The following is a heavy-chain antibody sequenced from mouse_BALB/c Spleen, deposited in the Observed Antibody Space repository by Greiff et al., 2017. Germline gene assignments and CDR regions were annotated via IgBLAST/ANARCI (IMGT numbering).Heavy chain of an antibody. CDR2: IYPSDSYT. V-gene: IGHV1-69*02. CDR1: GYTFTSYW. J-gene: IGHJ4*01. CDR3: ASHIYYGNLYYYAMDY. Sequence: VQLQQPGAELVRPGASVKLSCKASGYTFTSYWINWVKQRPGQGLEWIANIYPSDSYTNYNQKFKDKATLTVDKSSSTAYMELARLTSEDSAIYYCASHIYYGNLYYYAMDYWGQGTSVTVSS. D-gene: IGHD2-1*01.